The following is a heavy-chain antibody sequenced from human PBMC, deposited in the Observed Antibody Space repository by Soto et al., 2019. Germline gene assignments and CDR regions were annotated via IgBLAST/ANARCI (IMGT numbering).Heavy chain of an antibody. CDR2: IYRTGST. Sequence: QVQLQESGPGLVKPSGTLSLTCAVSGASFTSNDWWTWVRQPPGRGLEWIGEIYRTGSTNYNPSLKSRVTISHDKSENQFSLKVTSLTAADTAVYYCASRDPGTSVDYWGQGTLVTVSS. V-gene: IGHV4-4*02. CDR1: GASFTSNDW. D-gene: IGHD1-7*01. J-gene: IGHJ4*02. CDR3: ASRDPGTSVDY.